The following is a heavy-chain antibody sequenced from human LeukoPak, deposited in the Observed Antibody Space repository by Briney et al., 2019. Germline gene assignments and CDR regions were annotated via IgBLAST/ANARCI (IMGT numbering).Heavy chain of an antibody. V-gene: IGHV3-30*18. CDR1: GFSFSSYV. CDR3: AKQLGYCSSTSCSNYYYGMDV. CDR2: ISYDGSNK. D-gene: IGHD2-2*01. J-gene: IGHJ6*04. Sequence: GGALRLSCAASGFSFSSYVMHWVRQAPRKGVGWVAVISYDGSNKYYAASVKGRFTISRDNSKNTLYLQMNSLRAEDTAVYYCAKQLGYCSSTSCSNYYYGMDVWGKGTTVTVSS.